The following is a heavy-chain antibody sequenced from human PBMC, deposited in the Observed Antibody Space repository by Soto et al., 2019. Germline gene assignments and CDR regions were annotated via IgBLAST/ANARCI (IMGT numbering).Heavy chain of an antibody. CDR1: GFTFSSYG. J-gene: IGHJ2*01. CDR2: IWYDGSNK. Sequence: ESGGGVVQPGRSLRLSCAASGFTFSSYGMHWVRQAPGKGLEWVAVIWYDGSNKYYADSVKGRFTISRDNSKNTLYLQMNSLRAEDTAVYYCARDRSGGVPGYFDLWGRGTLVTVSS. CDR3: ARDRSGGVPGYFDL. D-gene: IGHD6-25*01. V-gene: IGHV3-33*01.